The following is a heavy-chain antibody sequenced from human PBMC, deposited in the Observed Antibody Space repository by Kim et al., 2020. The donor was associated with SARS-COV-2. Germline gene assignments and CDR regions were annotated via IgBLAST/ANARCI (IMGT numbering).Heavy chain of an antibody. V-gene: IGHV1-69*13. D-gene: IGHD3-22*01. J-gene: IGHJ4*02. Sequence: SVKVSCKASGGTFSSYAISWVRQAPGQGLEWMGGIIPIFGTANYAQKFQGRVTITADESTSTAYMELSSLRCEDTAVYYCARDGVYDSSGYHQSNWGQGTLVTVSS. CDR3: ARDGVYDSSGYHQSN. CDR2: IIPIFGTA. CDR1: GGTFSSYA.